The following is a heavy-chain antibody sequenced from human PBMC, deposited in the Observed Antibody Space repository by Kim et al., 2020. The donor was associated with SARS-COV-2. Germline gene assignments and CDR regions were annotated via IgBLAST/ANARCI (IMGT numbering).Heavy chain of an antibody. D-gene: IGHD6-13*01. J-gene: IGHJ6*02. CDR2: ISGSGGST. CDR3: AKCPLVLRGYYYYGMDV. V-gene: IGHV3-23*01. Sequence: GGSLRLSCAASGFTFSSYAMSWVRQAPGKGLEWVSAISGSGGSTYYADSVKGRFTISRDNSKNTLYLQMNSLRAEDTAVYYCAKCPLVLRGYYYYGMDVWGQGTTVTVSS. CDR1: GFTFSSYA.